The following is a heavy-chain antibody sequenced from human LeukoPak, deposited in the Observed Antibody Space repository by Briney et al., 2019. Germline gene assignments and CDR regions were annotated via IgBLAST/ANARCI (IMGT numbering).Heavy chain of an antibody. CDR2: INPSDGST. J-gene: IGHJ4*02. V-gene: IGHV1-46*01. Sequence: ASVKVSCKASGYTFTSYYIHWVRQAPGQGLEWMGIINPSDGSTTYPQKFQGRVTMTRDTSTSTVYMELSSLRSEDAAVYYCARAGSGWYGIDYWGQGTLVTVSS. D-gene: IGHD6-13*01. CDR3: ARAGSGWYGIDY. CDR1: GYTFTSYY.